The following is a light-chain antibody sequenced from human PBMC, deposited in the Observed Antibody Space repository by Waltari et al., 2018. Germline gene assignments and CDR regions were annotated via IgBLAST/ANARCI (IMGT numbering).Light chain of an antibody. CDR3: QQYNNWPPYT. V-gene: IGKV3-15*01. J-gene: IGKJ2*01. CDR2: GAS. CDR1: QSVSSN. Sequence: DIVMKQSPATLSVSPGERATLSCRASQSVSSNLAWYQQKPGQAPRLLIYGASTRATGIPARFSGSGSGTEFTLTISSLQSEDFAVYYCQQYNNWPPYTFGQGTKLEIK.